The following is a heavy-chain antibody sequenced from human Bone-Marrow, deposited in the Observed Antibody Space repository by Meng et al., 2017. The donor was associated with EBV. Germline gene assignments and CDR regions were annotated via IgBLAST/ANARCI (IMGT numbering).Heavy chain of an antibody. Sequence: QVQLQQWGAGLLKPSXXLSLTXAVYGGSFSGYYWSWIRQPPGKGLEWIGEINHSGSTNYNPSLKSRVTISVDTSKNQFSLKLSSVTAADTAVYYCARPFPSWQSPRLDPFGAWSQGTLVTVSS. CDR3: ARPFPSWQSPRLDPFGA. CDR2: INHSGST. CDR1: GGSFSGYY. V-gene: IGHV4-34*01. D-gene: IGHD6-19*01. J-gene: IGHJ5*02.